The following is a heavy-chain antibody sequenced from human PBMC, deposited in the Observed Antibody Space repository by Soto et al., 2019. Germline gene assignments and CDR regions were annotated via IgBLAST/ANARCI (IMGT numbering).Heavy chain of an antibody. CDR3: AKGKMWDYGSNSKTYFQH. D-gene: IGHD4-17*01. CDR2: ISSTGGTT. Sequence: GGSLRLSCAASGFTFSNFGMSWVRQPPGRGLEWVSAISSTGGTTYYADSVKGRFTISRDNSKNTLSLQMNSLRVEDTAVYYCAKGKMWDYGSNSKTYFQHWGPGTLVTVSS. J-gene: IGHJ1*01. V-gene: IGHV3-23*01. CDR1: GFTFSNFG.